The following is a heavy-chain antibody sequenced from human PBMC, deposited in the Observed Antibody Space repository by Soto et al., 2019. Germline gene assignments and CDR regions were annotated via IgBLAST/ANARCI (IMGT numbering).Heavy chain of an antibody. CDR1: GFTFSSYA. J-gene: IGHJ4*02. CDR2: ISGSGGST. Sequence: GGSLRLSCAASGFTFSSYAMSWVRQAPGKGLEWVSAISGSGGSTYYADSVKGRFTISRDNSKNTLYLQMNSLRAEDTAVYYCAKSGILWFGELSDGYYFDYWGQGTLVTVSS. CDR3: AKSGILWFGELSDGYYFDY. V-gene: IGHV3-23*01. D-gene: IGHD3-10*01.